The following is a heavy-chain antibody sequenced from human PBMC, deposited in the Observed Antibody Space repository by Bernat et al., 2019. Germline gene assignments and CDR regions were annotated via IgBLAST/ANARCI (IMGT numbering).Heavy chain of an antibody. J-gene: IGHJ4*02. CDR1: GFTFSSYN. CDR3: AKGLRFLEWFPWGGDY. CDR2: ISSSSSTI. V-gene: IGHV3-48*02. Sequence: EVQLVESGGGLVQPGGSLRLSCAASGFTFSSYNMNWVRQAPGKGLGWVSYISSSSSTIYYADSVKGRFTISRDNAKNSLYLQMNSLRDEDTAVYYCAKGLRFLEWFPWGGDYWGQGTLVTVSS. D-gene: IGHD3-3*01.